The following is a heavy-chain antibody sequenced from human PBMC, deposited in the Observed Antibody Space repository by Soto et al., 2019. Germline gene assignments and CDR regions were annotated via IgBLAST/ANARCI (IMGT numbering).Heavy chain of an antibody. Sequence: EVQLVESWGGLVHPGRSLRLSCAASGFTFDDYAMHWVRRVPGKGLEWVSSISWNSNIIGYADSVKGRFTISRDNAKYSLYLQMNSLPPEDTALYYCAKGGPDGFCSGGRCYFDYWGQGTLVTVSS. V-gene: IGHV3-9*01. CDR2: ISWNSNII. J-gene: IGHJ4*02. D-gene: IGHD2-15*01. CDR1: GFTFDDYA. CDR3: AKGGPDGFCSGGRCYFDY.